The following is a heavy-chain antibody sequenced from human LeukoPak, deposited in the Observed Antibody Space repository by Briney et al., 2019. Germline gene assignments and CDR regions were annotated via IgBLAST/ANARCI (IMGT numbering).Heavy chain of an antibody. CDR2: INGNGGRT. CDR3: ARFFNAGLGAPLDY. Sequence: GGSLRLSCAASGFIFKYGMTWVRQIPGKGLEWVSGINGNGGRTGYADSVKGRLTITRDNAKNSLYLQMDSLRAEDTALYFCARFFNAGLGAPLDYGGQGTLVTVSS. V-gene: IGHV3-20*04. CDR1: GFIFKYG. D-gene: IGHD1-26*01. J-gene: IGHJ4*02.